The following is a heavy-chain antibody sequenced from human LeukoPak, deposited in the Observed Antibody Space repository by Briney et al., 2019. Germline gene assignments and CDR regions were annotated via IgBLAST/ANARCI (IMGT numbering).Heavy chain of an antibody. CDR2: MSYDGSNK. D-gene: IGHD6-13*01. V-gene: IGHV3-30*18. Sequence: PWGSLRLSCAASGFTFSNYCMHWVRQAPGKGLDWVAVMSYDGSNKNYADSVKGRFTISRDNSKKTLFLQMNSLRAEDTAVYYCAKSRAAGSYYYYDVDVWGQGTTVTVTS. J-gene: IGHJ6*02. CDR3: AKSRAAGSYYYYDVDV. CDR1: GFTFSNYC.